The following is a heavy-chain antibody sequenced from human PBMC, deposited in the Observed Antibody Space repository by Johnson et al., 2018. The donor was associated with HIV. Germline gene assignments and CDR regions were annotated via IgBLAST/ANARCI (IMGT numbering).Heavy chain of an antibody. Sequence: VQLVESGGGLVQPGGSLRLSCAASGFTFSSYWMSWVRQAPGKGLEWVANIKQDGSEKSYVDSVKGRFTIARDNAKNSLYLQMNSLRAEDTAVYYCARGGPIAVETTGAFDIWGQGTMVTVSS. CDR3: ARGGPIAVETTGAFDI. V-gene: IGHV3-7*04. J-gene: IGHJ3*02. CDR2: IKQDGSEK. D-gene: IGHD6-19*01. CDR1: GFTFSSYW.